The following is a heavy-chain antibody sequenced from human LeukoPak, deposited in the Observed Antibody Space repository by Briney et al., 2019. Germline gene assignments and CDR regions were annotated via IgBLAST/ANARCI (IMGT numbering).Heavy chain of an antibody. CDR2: PSGSGGST. J-gene: IGHJ3*02. V-gene: IGHV3-23*01. CDR3: AKVRYQLLSNAFDM. CDR1: GLTSSNYA. Sequence: GGSMRLSSAASGLTSSNYAMRWVRQAAGGVLEWVSAPSGSGGSTYYADSVKGRFTRSRDNSKNTLYLQMNGLRAEDTALYYCAKVRYQLLSNAFDMWGQGTMVTVSS. D-gene: IGHD2-2*01.